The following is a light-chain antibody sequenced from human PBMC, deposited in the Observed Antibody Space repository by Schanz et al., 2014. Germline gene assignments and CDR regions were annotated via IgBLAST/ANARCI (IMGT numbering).Light chain of an antibody. CDR3: AAWDDSLNGRV. J-gene: IGLJ3*02. CDR1: SSNIGAGYD. V-gene: IGLV1-40*01. Sequence: QSVLTQPPSVSGAPGQRVTISCTGSSSNIGAGYDVHWYQQLPGTAPKLLIYGNSNRPSGVPDRFSGSKSGTSASLAISGLQSEDEADYYCAAWDDSLNGRVLGGGTKLTVL. CDR2: GNS.